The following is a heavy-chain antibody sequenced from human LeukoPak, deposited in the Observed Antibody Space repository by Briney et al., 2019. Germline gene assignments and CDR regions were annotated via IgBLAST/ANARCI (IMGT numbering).Heavy chain of an antibody. CDR3: ARGPPTAYYFDY. CDR2: ISSNGGST. J-gene: IGHJ4*02. CDR1: GFTFSSYA. Sequence: GGSLRLSCAASGFTFSSYAMHWVRQPPGKGLEYVSAISSNGGSTYYANSVKGRFTISRDNSKNTLYLQMGSLRAEDMAVYYCARGPPTAYYFDYWGQGTLVTVSS. V-gene: IGHV3-64*01. D-gene: IGHD4-17*01.